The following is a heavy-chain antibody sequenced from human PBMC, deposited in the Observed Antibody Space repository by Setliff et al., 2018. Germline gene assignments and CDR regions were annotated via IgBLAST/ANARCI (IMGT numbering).Heavy chain of an antibody. V-gene: IGHV1-18*01. CDR2: ISAYNGNT. J-gene: IGHJ3*02. CDR1: GYSFSDYG. D-gene: IGHD5-18*01. CDR3: ARGGYSYGYDHGFDI. Sequence: GASVKVSCKASGYSFSDYGISWVRQAPGQGLEWMGWISAYNGNTKYAQKLQGRVTMATDISTSTAYMELRRLRSDDTAVYYCARGGYSYGYDHGFDIWGQGTMVTVSS.